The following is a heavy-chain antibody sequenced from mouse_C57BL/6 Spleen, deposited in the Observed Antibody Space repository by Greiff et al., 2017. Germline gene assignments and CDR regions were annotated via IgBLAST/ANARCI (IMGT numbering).Heavy chain of an antibody. D-gene: IGHD1-1*01. CDR2: ISDGGSYT. CDR1: GFTFSSYA. V-gene: IGHV5-4*03. CDR3: ARAYYGSSFYFDY. J-gene: IGHJ2*01. Sequence: EVKVVESGGGLVKPGGSLKLSCAASGFTFSSYAMSWVRQTPEKRLEWVATISDGGSYTYYPDNVKGRFTISRDNAKNNLYLQMSHLKSEDTAMYYCARAYYGSSFYFDYWGQGTTLTVSS.